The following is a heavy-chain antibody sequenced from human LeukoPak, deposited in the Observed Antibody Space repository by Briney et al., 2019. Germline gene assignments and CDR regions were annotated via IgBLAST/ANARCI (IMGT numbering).Heavy chain of an antibody. CDR3: ARVFYYDSSGYYRSAEYFQH. CDR2: IIPIFGTA. Sequence: SVKVSCKASGGTFSSYAISWVRQAPGQGLEWMGRIIPIFGTANYAQRFQGRVTITTDESTSTAYMELSSLRSEDTAVYYRARVFYYDSSGYYRSAEYFQHWGQGTLVTVSS. D-gene: IGHD3-22*01. CDR1: GGTFSSYA. V-gene: IGHV1-69*05. J-gene: IGHJ1*01.